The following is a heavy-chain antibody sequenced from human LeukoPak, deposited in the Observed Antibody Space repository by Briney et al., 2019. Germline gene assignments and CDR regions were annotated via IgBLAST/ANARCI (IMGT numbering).Heavy chain of an antibody. CDR1: GSTFSSYG. J-gene: IGHJ4*02. CDR3: ARDYYDSSGYYPWGY. CDR2: ISYDGSNK. V-gene: IGHV3-30*03. D-gene: IGHD3-22*01. Sequence: PGGSLRLSYAASGSTFSSYGMHWVRQAPGKGLEWVAVISYDGSNKYYADSVKGRFTSSRDNSKDTLYLQMNSLRAEDTAVYYCARDYYDSSGYYPWGYWGQGTLVTVSS.